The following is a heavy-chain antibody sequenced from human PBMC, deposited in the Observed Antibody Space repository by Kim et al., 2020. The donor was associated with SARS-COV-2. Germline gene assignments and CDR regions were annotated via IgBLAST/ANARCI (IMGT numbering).Heavy chain of an antibody. D-gene: IGHD5-12*01. CDR3: ARGLFSKGLQFRGYFDY. Sequence: KSRVTISVDTSKNQFSLKLSSVTAADTAVYYCARGLFSKGLQFRGYFDYWGQGTLVTVSS. V-gene: IGHV4-34*01. J-gene: IGHJ4*02.